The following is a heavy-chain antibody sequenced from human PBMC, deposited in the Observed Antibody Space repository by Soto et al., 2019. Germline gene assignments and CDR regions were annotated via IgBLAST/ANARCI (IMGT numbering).Heavy chain of an antibody. CDR3: ARKEYSSSSGWFDP. J-gene: IGHJ5*02. V-gene: IGHV1-18*01. CDR2: ISAYNGNT. Sequence: ASVKVSCKASGYTFTSYGISWVRQAPGQGLEWMGWISAYNGNTNYAQKLQGRVTMTTDTSTSTAYMELRSLRSDDTAVYYCARKEYSSSSGWFDPWGQGTLVTVSS. D-gene: IGHD6-6*01. CDR1: GYTFTSYG.